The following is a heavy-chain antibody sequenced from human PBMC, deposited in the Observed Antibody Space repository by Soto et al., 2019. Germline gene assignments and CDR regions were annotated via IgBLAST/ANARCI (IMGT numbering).Heavy chain of an antibody. V-gene: IGHV4-31*03. D-gene: IGHD3-9*01. CDR3: ARGKAYYDILTGYSPYGMDV. Sequence: QVQLQESGPGLVKPSQTLSLTCTVSGGSISSGGYYWSWIRQHPGKGLEWIGYIYYSGSTYYNPSVTXRVTISVDTSXXQXSPXLSAVTAADTAVYYCARGKAYYDILTGYSPYGMDVWGQGTTVTVSS. CDR2: IYYSGST. J-gene: IGHJ6*02. CDR1: GGSISSGGYY.